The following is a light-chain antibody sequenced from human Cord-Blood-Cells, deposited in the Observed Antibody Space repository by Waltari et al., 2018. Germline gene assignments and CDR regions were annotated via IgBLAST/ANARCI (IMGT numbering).Light chain of an antibody. CDR2: EGS. CDR1: RGDVGSYNL. Sequence: QPALTQPASVSGSPGQPITISCTGTRGDVGSYNLASWYQKHQGKAPKLMIYEGSKRPAGVSHRCAGSKSGNTASLTSSGLQAEDEADYYCCSYAGSSVVFGGGTKLTVL. V-gene: IGLV2-23*01. J-gene: IGLJ2*01. CDR3: CSYAGSSVV.